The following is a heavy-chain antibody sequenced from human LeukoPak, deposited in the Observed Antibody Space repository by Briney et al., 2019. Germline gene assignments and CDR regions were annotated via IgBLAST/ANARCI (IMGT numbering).Heavy chain of an antibody. CDR2: IYSGGST. J-gene: IGHJ4*02. CDR3: TVNYDGSRVGY. Sequence: GGSLRLSCAASGFTVSSNYMSWVRQAPGKGLEWVSVIYSGGSTYYADSVKGRFTISRDNSKNTLYLQMNSLKTEDTAVYYCTVNYDGSRVGYWGQGILVTVSS. CDR1: GFTVSSNY. D-gene: IGHD3-22*01. V-gene: IGHV3-53*01.